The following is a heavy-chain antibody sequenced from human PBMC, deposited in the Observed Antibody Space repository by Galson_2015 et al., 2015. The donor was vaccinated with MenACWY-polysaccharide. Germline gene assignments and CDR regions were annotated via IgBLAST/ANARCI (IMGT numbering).Heavy chain of an antibody. D-gene: IGHD6-13*01. V-gene: IGHV3-74*01. CDR3: ARVQGGYSTGKYQFDY. CDR1: GFTFSSYW. CDR2: ISSDGSST. Sequence: SLRLSCAASGFTFSSYWMHWVRQVPGKGLVWVSRISSDGSSTSYADSVKGRFTISRDNAKNTLHLQMNSLRVEDTAVYYCARVQGGYSTGKYQFDYWGQGTLVAVSS. J-gene: IGHJ4*02.